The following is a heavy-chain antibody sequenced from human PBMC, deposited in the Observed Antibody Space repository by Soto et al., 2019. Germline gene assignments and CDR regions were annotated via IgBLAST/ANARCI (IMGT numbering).Heavy chain of an antibody. CDR1: GLTLQDYA. J-gene: IGHJ6*04. V-gene: IGHV3-9*01. CDR3: GKDISPGGMDV. CDR2: IYYNSNRI. Sequence: EVQLVESGGGLVQPGGSLRLSCAGSGLTLQDYAMHWVRQAPGKGLEWVSGIYYNSNRIDYADSVKGRFTMSRDNARNSLYLQMNSLRTEDTALYYCGKDISPGGMDVWGRGIMVTVSS.